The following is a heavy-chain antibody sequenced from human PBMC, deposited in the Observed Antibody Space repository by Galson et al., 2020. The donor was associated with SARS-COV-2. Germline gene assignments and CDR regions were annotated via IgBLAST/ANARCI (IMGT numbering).Heavy chain of an antibody. CDR3: TSGNQLLAY. V-gene: IGHV3-49*04. Sequence: GGSLRLSCTASGFTFVDYAMSWVRQAPGKGLEWVGFIRSKAYGETREYAASVKGRFTISRDDSTSIAYLQMNSLTTEDTAVYYCTSGNQLLAYWGQGTLVTVSS. J-gene: IGHJ4*02. CDR2: IRSKAYGETR. D-gene: IGHD1-26*01. CDR1: GFTFVDYA.